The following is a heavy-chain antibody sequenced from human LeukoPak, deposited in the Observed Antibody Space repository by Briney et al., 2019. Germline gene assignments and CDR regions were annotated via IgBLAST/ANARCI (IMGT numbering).Heavy chain of an antibody. J-gene: IGHJ3*02. D-gene: IGHD4-17*01. CDR2: IYYSGST. CDR1: GGSISSGGYY. Sequence: SETLSLTCTVSGGSISSGGYYWSWIRQPPGKGLEWIGYIYYSGSTNYNPSLKSRVTISVDTSKNQFSLKLSSVTAADTAVYYCARVGDDYGAGGHAFDMWGQGTMVTVSS. V-gene: IGHV4-61*08. CDR3: ARVGDDYGAGGHAFDM.